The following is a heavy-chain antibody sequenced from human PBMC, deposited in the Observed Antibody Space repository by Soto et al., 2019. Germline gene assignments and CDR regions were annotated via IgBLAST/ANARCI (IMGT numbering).Heavy chain of an antibody. J-gene: IGHJ4*02. V-gene: IGHV4-39*07. CDR3: ARRGGYSSGWSRY. Sequence: PSETLSLTCTVSGGSINTYNLFWALIRQPPGKGLEWIASIHYSGNAYYNPSLKSRVTISVDTSKNQFSLKLSSVTAADTAVYYCARRGGYSSGWSRYWGQGTLVTVSS. CDR2: IHYSGNA. CDR1: GGSINTYNLF. D-gene: IGHD6-19*01.